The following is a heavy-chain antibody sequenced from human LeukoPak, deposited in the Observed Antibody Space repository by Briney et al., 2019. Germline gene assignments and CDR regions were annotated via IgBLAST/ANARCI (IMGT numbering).Heavy chain of an antibody. CDR1: GFTFSSYA. Sequence: GGSLRLSCAASGFTFSSYAMSWVRQAPGKGLERVSAISGSGGSTYYADSVKGRFTISRDNSKNTLYLQMNSLRAEDTAVYYCAKTQRYDYVWGSYRPPYYFDYWGQGTLVTVSS. CDR2: ISGSGGST. J-gene: IGHJ4*02. V-gene: IGHV3-23*01. CDR3: AKTQRYDYVWGSYRPPYYFDY. D-gene: IGHD3-16*02.